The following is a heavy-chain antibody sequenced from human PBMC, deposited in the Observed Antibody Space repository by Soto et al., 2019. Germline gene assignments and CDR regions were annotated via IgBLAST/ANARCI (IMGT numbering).Heavy chain of an antibody. Sequence: QVQLVQSGAEVKKPGSSVKVSCKASGGTFSSYTISWVRQAPGQGLEWRGRIIPILGIANYAQKLQGRVTITADKSTSTAYMELSSLRSEDTAVYYCAGQAVAGSYSFDIWGLGTMVTVSS. CDR2: IIPILGIA. J-gene: IGHJ3*02. D-gene: IGHD6-19*01. CDR3: AGQAVAGSYSFDI. CDR1: GGTFSSYT. V-gene: IGHV1-69*02.